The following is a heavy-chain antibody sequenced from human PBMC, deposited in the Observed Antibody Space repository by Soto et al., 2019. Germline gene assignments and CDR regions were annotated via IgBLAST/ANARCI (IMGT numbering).Heavy chain of an antibody. D-gene: IGHD2-2*01. J-gene: IGHJ6*02. V-gene: IGHV1-69*13. CDR3: ASLYIVVVPAAISPRGHGMDV. CDR2: IIPIFGTA. Sequence: SAQVSCKASGGTFSSYAISWVRQAPGQGLEWMGGIIPIFGTANYAQKFQGRVTITADESTSTAYMELSSLRSEDTAVYYCASLYIVVVPAAISPRGHGMDVWGQGTTVTVSS. CDR1: GGTFSSYA.